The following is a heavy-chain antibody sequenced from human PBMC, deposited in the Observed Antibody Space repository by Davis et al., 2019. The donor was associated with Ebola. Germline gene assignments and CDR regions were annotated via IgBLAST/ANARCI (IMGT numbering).Heavy chain of an antibody. CDR1: GFTFSSYT. CDR3: ARDSLDFWSGYWHHMDV. J-gene: IGHJ6*03. D-gene: IGHD3-3*01. Sequence: GESLKISCAASGFTFSSYTMNWVRQAPGKGLEWVSYISSSSSTIYYADSVKGRFTISRDNAKNSLYLQMNSLRDEDTAVYYCARDSLDFWSGYWHHMDVWGKGTTVTVSS. CDR2: ISSSSSTI. V-gene: IGHV3-48*02.